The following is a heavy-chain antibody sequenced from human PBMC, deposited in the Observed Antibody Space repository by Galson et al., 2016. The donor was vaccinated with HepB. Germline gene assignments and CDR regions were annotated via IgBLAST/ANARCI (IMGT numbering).Heavy chain of an antibody. V-gene: IGHV1-69*13. J-gene: IGHJ6*02. D-gene: IGHD2-8*01. CDR2: IIPFLSAT. Sequence: SVKVSCKASGGTFHVFGINWVRLTPGQGLEWVGGIIPFLSATNYAQKFQGRVTITADASTNTAYMELCGLRSEDTAIYYCARDGGGEGNCIKGVCQAPLGGWGQGTTVTGSS. CDR3: ARDGGGEGNCIKGVCQAPLGG. CDR1: GGTFHVFG.